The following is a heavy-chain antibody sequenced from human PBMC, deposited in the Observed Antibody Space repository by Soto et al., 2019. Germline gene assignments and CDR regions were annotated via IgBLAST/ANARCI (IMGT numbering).Heavy chain of an antibody. V-gene: IGHV3-74*01. CDR1: GFTFNTHW. J-gene: IGHJ4*02. CDR2: INSDGSIT. CDR3: ARAMTSVGAAAKGDF. D-gene: IGHD1-26*01. Sequence: EVQLVESGGGLILPGGSLRLSCAASGFTFNTHWMHWVRQAPGKGLVWVSRINSDGSITDYADSVKGRFSTSRDNPRNTLYLQMNSLSPEDTAVYYCARAMTSVGAAAKGDFWGQGTLVTVSS.